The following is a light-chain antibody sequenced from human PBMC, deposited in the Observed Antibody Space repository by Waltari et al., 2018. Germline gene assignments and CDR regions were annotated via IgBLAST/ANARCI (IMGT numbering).Light chain of an antibody. CDR3: QQYNNWPPGT. Sequence: EIVMTQSPATLSVSPGERATLSCRASQSVSSNLAWYQQKPDQAPRLLIYGASTMATGIPARFSGSGSGTEFTLTISSLQSEDFAVYYCQQYNNWPPGTFGQGTKVEIK. CDR1: QSVSSN. V-gene: IGKV3-15*01. CDR2: GAS. J-gene: IGKJ1*01.